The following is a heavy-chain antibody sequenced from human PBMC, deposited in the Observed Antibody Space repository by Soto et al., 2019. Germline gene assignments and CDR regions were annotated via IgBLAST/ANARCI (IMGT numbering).Heavy chain of an antibody. V-gene: IGHV3-23*01. CDR3: AKSQKTVAGTDYFDY. D-gene: IGHD6-19*01. CDR2: ISGSGGST. Sequence: EVQLLESGGGLVQPGGSLRLSCAASGFTFSSYAMSWVRQAPGKGLEWVSAISGSGGSTYYADSVKGRFTISRDNSKNALHLQMNSLSAEDTAVYYCAKSQKTVAGTDYFDYWGQGTLVTVSS. J-gene: IGHJ4*02. CDR1: GFTFSSYA.